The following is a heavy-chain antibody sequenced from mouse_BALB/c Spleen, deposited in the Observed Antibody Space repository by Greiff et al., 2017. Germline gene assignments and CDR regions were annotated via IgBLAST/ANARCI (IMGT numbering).Heavy chain of an antibody. CDR2: IDPETGGT. CDR1: GYTFTDYE. J-gene: IGHJ3*01. D-gene: IGHD2-2*01. Sequence: QVQLKESGAELVRPGASVTLSCKASGYTFTDYEMHWVKQTPVHGLEWIGAIDPETGGTAYNQKFKGKATLTADKSSSTAYMELRSLTSEDSAVYYCTRYDGYPFAWWGQGTLVTVSA. V-gene: IGHV1-15*01. CDR3: TRYDGYPFAW.